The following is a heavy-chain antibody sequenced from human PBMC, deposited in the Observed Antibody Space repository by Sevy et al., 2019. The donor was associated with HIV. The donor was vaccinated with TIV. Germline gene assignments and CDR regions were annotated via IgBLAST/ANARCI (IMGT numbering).Heavy chain of an antibody. V-gene: IGHV3-33*01. Sequence: GGSLRLSCAASGFTPSTYGMHWVRQAPGKGLEWVAVIGYDGNNIYYADSVKGRFTISRDNSKNTLFLQMDSLRAEDTAIYYCARDPRMYGDYLLAYFDYWGQGTLVTVSS. CDR2: IGYDGNNI. J-gene: IGHJ4*02. CDR1: GFTPSTYG. D-gene: IGHD2-8*01. CDR3: ARDPRMYGDYLLAYFDY.